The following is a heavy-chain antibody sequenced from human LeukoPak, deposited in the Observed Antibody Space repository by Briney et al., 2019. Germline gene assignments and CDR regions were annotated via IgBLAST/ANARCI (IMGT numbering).Heavy chain of an antibody. J-gene: IGHJ4*02. Sequence: GGSLRLSCGASGLTFSSYGMHGVRQAPGKGLEWVAVIWYDGSNKYYADSVKGRFTISRDNSKNTLYLQMNSLRAEDTAMYYCARYHLVFLDYFDYWGQGTLVTVSS. CDR3: ARYHLVFLDYFDY. CDR1: GLTFSSYG. CDR2: IWYDGSNK. V-gene: IGHV3-33*01. D-gene: IGHD2/OR15-2a*01.